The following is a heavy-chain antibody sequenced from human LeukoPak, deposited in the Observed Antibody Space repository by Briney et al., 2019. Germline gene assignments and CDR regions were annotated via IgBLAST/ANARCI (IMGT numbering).Heavy chain of an antibody. CDR1: GASVNSGGNY. D-gene: IGHD3-10*01. CDR2: IYYTGST. CDR3: AREGVRGLVPFDN. Sequence: SETLSLTCTVSGASVNSGGNYWSWIRQHPGKGLEWIGYIYYTGSTHYNPSLKSRVTISLGTSKNQFSLRVTSATAADTAVYYCAREGVRGLVPFDNWGQGTLVTVSS. J-gene: IGHJ4*02. V-gene: IGHV4-31*03.